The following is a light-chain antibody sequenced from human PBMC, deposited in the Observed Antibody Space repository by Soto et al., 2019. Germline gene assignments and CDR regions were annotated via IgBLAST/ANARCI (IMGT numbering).Light chain of an antibody. V-gene: IGKV2-24*01. Sequence: EIVMTQTQLSSPVTLGQPASISCRSSQSLVHMDGSTYLSWLQQSPGQPPRLLIYNISSRFAGVPERFSGSGSGTYFTLKIGRVEPEDVGVYYCMQGSKFPLTFGGGTKLEIK. CDR2: NIS. CDR3: MQGSKFPLT. CDR1: QSLVHMDGSTY. J-gene: IGKJ4*01.